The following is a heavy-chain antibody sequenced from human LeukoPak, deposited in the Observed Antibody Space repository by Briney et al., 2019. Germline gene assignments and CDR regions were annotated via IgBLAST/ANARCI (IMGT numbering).Heavy chain of an antibody. CDR2: IYYSGST. CDR3: ARLPTFDAFDI. V-gene: IGHV4-39*01. J-gene: IGHJ3*02. CDR1: GGSINSGSYY. Sequence: SETLSLTCTVSGGSINSGSYYWGRIRQPPGKGLEWIGNIYYSGSTYYNPSLKSRVTTSVDTSKNQFSLRLSSVTAADTAVYYCARLPTFDAFDIWGQGTMVTVSS. D-gene: IGHD2/OR15-2a*01.